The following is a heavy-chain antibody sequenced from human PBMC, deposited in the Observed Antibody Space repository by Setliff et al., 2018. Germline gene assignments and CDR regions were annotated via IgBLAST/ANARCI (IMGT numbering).Heavy chain of an antibody. V-gene: IGHV4-34*01. Sequence: SETLSLTCAVYGDSFSDYYWSWIRQPPGKGLEWIEEINHRGSSNYNPSLKSRVTMLVDTSKNQFSLKLSSVTAADTAVYYCAKVITVFGVVIMENWFDPWGQGTLVTVSS. CDR3: AKVITVFGVVIMENWFDP. J-gene: IGHJ5*02. CDR2: INHRGSS. CDR1: GDSFSDYY. D-gene: IGHD3-3*01.